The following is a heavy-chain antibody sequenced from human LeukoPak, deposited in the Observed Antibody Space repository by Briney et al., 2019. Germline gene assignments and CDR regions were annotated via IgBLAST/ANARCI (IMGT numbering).Heavy chain of an antibody. CDR2: IIPILGIA. CDR3: VRVTVDGYNYDY. CDR1: GGTFSSYA. J-gene: IGHJ4*02. V-gene: IGHV1-69*04. D-gene: IGHD5-24*01. Sequence: SVKVSCKASGGTFSSYAISWVRQAPGQGLEWMGRIIPILGIANYAQKFQGGVTITADKSTSTAYMELSSLRSEDTAVYYCVRVTVDGYNYDYWGQGTLVTVSS.